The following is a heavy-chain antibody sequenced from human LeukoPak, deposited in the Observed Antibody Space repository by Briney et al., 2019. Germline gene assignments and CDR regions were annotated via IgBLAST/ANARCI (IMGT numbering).Heavy chain of an antibody. D-gene: IGHD1-14*01. V-gene: IGHV4-59*01. Sequence: SETLSLTCTVSGGSISSYYWSWIRQPPGKGLEWIGYIYYSGSTNYNPSLKSRVTISVDTSKNQFSLKLSSVTAADTAVYYCARSPTPGAFDIWGKGQWSPSLQ. CDR1: GGSISSYY. J-gene: IGHJ3*02. CDR2: IYYSGST. CDR3: ARSPTPGAFDI.